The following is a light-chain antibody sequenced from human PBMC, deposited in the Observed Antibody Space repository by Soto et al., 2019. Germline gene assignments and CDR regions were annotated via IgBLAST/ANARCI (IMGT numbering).Light chain of an antibody. CDR1: QNVDSSY. J-gene: IGKJ4*01. Sequence: EIVLTQSPGTLSLSPGERATLSCRASQNVDSSYLAWYQQKPGQAPRLLIYGASSRATGIPDRFSGSGSGTDFTLTISRLEPEDFAVYYCQQYGSSPLTFGGGTKVDIK. CDR3: QQYGSSPLT. CDR2: GAS. V-gene: IGKV3-20*01.